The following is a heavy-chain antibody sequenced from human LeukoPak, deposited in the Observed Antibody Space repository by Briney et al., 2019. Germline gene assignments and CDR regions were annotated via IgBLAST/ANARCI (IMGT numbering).Heavy chain of an antibody. CDR2: INPNSGGT. D-gene: IGHD6-13*01. CDR1: GYTFTGYY. J-gene: IGHJ4*02. Sequence: GASVKVSCKASGYTFTGYYMHWVRQAPGQGLEWMGWINPNSGGTNYAQKFQGWVPMTRDTSISTAYMELSRLRSDDTAVYYCARRGIAAAGHFDYWGQGTLVTVSS. V-gene: IGHV1-2*04. CDR3: ARRGIAAAGHFDY.